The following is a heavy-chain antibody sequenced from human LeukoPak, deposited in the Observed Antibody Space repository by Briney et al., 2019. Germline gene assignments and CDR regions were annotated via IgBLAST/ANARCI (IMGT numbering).Heavy chain of an antibody. J-gene: IGHJ3*02. V-gene: IGHV4-39*07. CDR2: IYYSGST. CDR3: ASLRVSDTAMVKGAFDI. D-gene: IGHD5-18*01. CDR1: GGSISSSSYY. Sequence: SETLSLTCTVSGGSISSSSYYWGWIRQPPGKGLEWIGSIYYSGSTYYNPSLKSRVTISVDTSKNQFSLKLSSVTAADTAVYYCASLRVSDTAMVKGAFDIWGQGTMVTVSS.